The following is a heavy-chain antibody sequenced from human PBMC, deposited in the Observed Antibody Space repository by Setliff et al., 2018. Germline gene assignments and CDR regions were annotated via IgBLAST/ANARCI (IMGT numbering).Heavy chain of an antibody. CDR3: AKEIQPRRGPVYDSSGLAFDY. V-gene: IGHV3-30*02. D-gene: IGHD3-22*01. CDR2: IRYDGSKK. CDR1: GFAFSTYG. J-gene: IGHJ4*01. Sequence: HPGGSLRLSCAASGFAFSTYGIHWVRHTPGKGLEWVAYIRYDGSKKDYADYVRGRFTISRDDSKNTVSLQMNSLRAEDTAVYYCAKEIQPRRGPVYDSSGLAFDYWGQGTLVTVSS.